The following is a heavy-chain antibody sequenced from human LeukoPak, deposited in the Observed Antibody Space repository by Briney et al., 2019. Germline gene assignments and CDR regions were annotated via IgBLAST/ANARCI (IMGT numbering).Heavy chain of an antibody. V-gene: IGHV1-2*02. CDR1: GYTFTGYY. J-gene: IGHJ4*02. Sequence: ASVKVSCKASGYTFTGYYMHWVGQAPGQGLEWMGWINPNSGGTNYAQKFQGRVTMTRDTSISTAYMELSRLRSDDTAVYYCASTCYSSSCGPDYWGQGTLVTVSS. CDR2: INPNSGGT. CDR3: ASTCYSSSCGPDY. D-gene: IGHD6-13*01.